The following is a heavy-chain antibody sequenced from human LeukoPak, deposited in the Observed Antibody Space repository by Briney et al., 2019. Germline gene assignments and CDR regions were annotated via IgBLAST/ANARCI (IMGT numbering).Heavy chain of an antibody. Sequence: PGRSLRLSCAASGFTFSSYAMHWVRQAPGKGLEWVVVISYDGSNKYYADSVKGRFTISRYNSKNTLYLQMNSLRAEDTAVYYCARKHYYDSSGAAPAFDIWGQGTMVTVSS. J-gene: IGHJ3*02. V-gene: IGHV3-30*04. CDR1: GFTFSSYA. CDR2: ISYDGSNK. D-gene: IGHD3-22*01. CDR3: ARKHYYDSSGAAPAFDI.